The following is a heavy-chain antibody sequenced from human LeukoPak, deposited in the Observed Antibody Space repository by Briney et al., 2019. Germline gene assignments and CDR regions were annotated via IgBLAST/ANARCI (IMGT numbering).Heavy chain of an antibody. CDR2: ISACNT. D-gene: IGHD3-10*01. V-gene: IGHV1-18*01. CDR1: GYTFTSYG. Sequence: VASVKVSCKASGYTFTSYGISWVRQAPGQGLEWMGWISACNTNYAQKLQGRVTMTTDTSTSTAYMELRSLTSDDTAVYYCARFRAGVGEPYGDYWGQGTLVTVSS. CDR3: ARFRAGVGEPYGDY. J-gene: IGHJ4*02.